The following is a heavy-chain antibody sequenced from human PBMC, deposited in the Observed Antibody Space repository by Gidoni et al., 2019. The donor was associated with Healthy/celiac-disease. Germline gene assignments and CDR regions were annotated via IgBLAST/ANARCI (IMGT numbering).Heavy chain of an antibody. V-gene: IGHV4-4*02. CDR3: ARDNSESLGFHIVATRYYYGMDV. J-gene: IGHJ6*02. CDR2: IYHSGST. CDR1: GGSISSRNW. Sequence: QVQLQESGPGLVKPSGTLSLTCAVSGGSISSRNWWSWVRQPPGKGLEWIGEIYHSGSTNYNPSLKSRVTISVDKSKNQFSLKLSSVTAADTAVYYCARDNSESLGFHIVATRYYYGMDVWGQGTTVTVSS. D-gene: IGHD5-12*01.